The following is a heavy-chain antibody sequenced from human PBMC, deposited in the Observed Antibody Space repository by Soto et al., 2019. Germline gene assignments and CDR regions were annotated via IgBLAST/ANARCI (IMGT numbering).Heavy chain of an antibody. D-gene: IGHD2-21*02. CDR1: GGSISSGGYY. V-gene: IGHV4-31*03. Sequence: SETLSLTCTVSGGSISSGGYYWSWIRQHPGKGLEWIGYIYYSGSTYYNPSLKSRVTISVDTSKNQFSLKLSSVTAADTAVYYCARVLYYRVTATLGDAFDIWGQGTMVTVSS. J-gene: IGHJ3*02. CDR3: ARVLYYRVTATLGDAFDI. CDR2: IYYSGST.